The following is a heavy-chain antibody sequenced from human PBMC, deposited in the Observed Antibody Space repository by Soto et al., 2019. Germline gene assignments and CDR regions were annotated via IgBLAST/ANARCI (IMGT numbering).Heavy chain of an antibody. J-gene: IGHJ3*02. CDR2: ISGDGGST. CDR1: GFTFDDYA. CDR3: AKDAGAFDI. V-gene: IGHV3-43*02. Sequence: GGSLRLSCAASGFTFDDYAMHWVRQAPGKGLEWVSLISGDGGSTYYADSVKGRFTISRDNSKNSLYLQMNSLRTEDTAVYYGAKDAGAFDIWGQGTMVTVSS.